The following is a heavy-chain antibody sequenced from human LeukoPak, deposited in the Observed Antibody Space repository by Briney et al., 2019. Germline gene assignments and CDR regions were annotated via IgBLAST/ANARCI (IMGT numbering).Heavy chain of an antibody. J-gene: IGHJ6*02. CDR2: ISYDGSNK. Sequence: PGRSLRLSCAASGFTFSSYGMHWVRQAPGKGLEWVAVISYDGSNKYYADSVEGRFTISRDNSKNTLYLQMNSLRAEDTAVYYCAKDSRATAFGSGLYYYYGMDVWGQGTTVTVSS. D-gene: IGHD3-10*01. CDR1: GFTFSSYG. CDR3: AKDSRATAFGSGLYYYYGMDV. V-gene: IGHV3-30*18.